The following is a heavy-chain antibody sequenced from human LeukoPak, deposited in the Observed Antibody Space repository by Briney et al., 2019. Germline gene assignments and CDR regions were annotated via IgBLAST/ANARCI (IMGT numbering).Heavy chain of an antibody. Sequence: SETLSLTCTVSGVSISSSNSYWGWIRQPPGKGLEWIGSIYYSGNTYYNASLKSQVSISIDTSKTQFSLRLTSVPAADTAVYYCARQTGSGLFILPGGQGTLVTVSS. V-gene: IGHV4-39*01. CDR3: ARQTGSGLFILP. J-gene: IGHJ4*02. CDR1: GVSISSSNSY. CDR2: IYYSGNT. D-gene: IGHD3/OR15-3a*01.